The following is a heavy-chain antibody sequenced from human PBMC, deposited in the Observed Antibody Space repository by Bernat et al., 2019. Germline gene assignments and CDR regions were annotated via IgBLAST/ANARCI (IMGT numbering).Heavy chain of an antibody. V-gene: IGHV4-59*08. CDR1: GGSISSYY. J-gene: IGHJ4*02. D-gene: IGHD2-8*01. CDR2: IYYSGST. Sequence: QVQLQESGPGLVKPSETLSLTCTVSGGSISSYYWSWIWQPPGKGLEWIGYIYYSGSTNYNPSLKSRVTISVDTSKNQFSLKLSSVTAADTAVYYCASAYAKSPRYYFDYWGQGTLVTVSS. CDR3: ASAYAKSPRYYFDY.